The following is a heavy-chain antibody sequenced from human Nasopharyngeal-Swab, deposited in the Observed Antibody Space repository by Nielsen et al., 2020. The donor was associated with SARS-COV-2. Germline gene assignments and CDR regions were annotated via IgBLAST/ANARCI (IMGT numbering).Heavy chain of an antibody. CDR1: GFTFSSYA. CDR3: ANWGELLVFDY. J-gene: IGHJ4*02. V-gene: IGHV3-23*01. CDR2: ISGSGGST. Sequence: GGSLRLSCAASGFTFSSYAMSWVRQAPGKGLEWVSAISGSGGSTYYADSVKGRFTISRDNSKNTLSLQMNSLRAEDTAVYYCANWGELLVFDYWGQGTLVTVSS. D-gene: IGHD1-26*01.